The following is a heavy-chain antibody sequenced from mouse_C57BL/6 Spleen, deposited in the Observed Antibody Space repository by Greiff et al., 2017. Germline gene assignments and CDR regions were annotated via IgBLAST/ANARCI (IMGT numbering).Heavy chain of an antibody. CDR3: AREGYCSSYYAMDY. CDR2: ISDGGSYT. J-gene: IGHJ4*01. V-gene: IGHV5-4*01. CDR1: GFTFSSYA. D-gene: IGHD1-1*01. Sequence: EVMLVESGGGLVKPGGSLKLSCAASGFTFSSYAMSWVRQTPEKRLEWVATISDGGSYTYYPDNVKGRFTISRDNAKNNLYLQMSHLKSEDTAMYYCAREGYCSSYYAMDYWGQGTSVTVSS.